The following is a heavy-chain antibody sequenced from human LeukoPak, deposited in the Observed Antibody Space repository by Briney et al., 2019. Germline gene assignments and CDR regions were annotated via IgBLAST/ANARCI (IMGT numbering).Heavy chain of an antibody. CDR2: ISAYNGNT. CDR1: GYTFTSYG. J-gene: IGHJ4*02. V-gene: IGHV1-18*01. Sequence: ASVKVSCKASGYTFTSYGISWVRQAPGQGLEWMGWISAYNGNTNYAQKFQGRVTMTRDTSISTAYMELSRLRSDDTAVYYCARSTYYDILTGYATFDYWGQGTLVTVSS. D-gene: IGHD3-9*01. CDR3: ARSTYYDILTGYATFDY.